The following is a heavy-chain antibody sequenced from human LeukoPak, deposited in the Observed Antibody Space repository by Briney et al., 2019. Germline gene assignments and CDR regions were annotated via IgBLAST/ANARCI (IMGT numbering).Heavy chain of an antibody. CDR2: IKSKADGLTT. D-gene: IGHD6-19*01. V-gene: IGHV3-15*01. CDR1: GFTFKYAW. CDR3: ASSSDWHDAFDI. Sequence: GGSLRLSCAASGFTFKYAWMNWVRQAPGQGLEWVGRIKSKADGLTTDYGAPVRGRFTISRDDSQNTLFLQMNTLETEDTAVYYCASSSDWHDAFDIWGQGTVVTVSS. J-gene: IGHJ3*02.